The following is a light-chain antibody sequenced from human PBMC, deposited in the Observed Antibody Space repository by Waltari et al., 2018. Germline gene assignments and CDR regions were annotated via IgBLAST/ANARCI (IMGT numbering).Light chain of an antibody. V-gene: IGLV3-25*03. Sequence: SYELTQPPSVSVSPGQTARITCSGDALPKQHAYWYQQKPGQAPVLVIYKDSERPSGTPERFSGSSSGTIVTWTISGVLAEDEADYYGQSADSSGINVVFGGGTKLTVL. CDR3: QSADSSGINVV. CDR2: KDS. CDR1: ALPKQH. J-gene: IGLJ2*01.